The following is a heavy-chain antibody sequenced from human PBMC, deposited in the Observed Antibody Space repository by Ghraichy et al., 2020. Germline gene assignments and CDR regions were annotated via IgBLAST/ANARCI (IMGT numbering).Heavy chain of an antibody. V-gene: IGHV1-18*01. D-gene: IGHD6-6*01. CDR1: GYTFTSYG. Sequence: ASVKVSCKASGYTFTSYGISWVRQAPGQGLEWMGWISAYNGNTNYAQKLQGRVTMTTDTSTSTAYMELRSLRSDDTAVYYCAREGRRQLVLDYYYYGMDVWGQGTTVTVSS. CDR3: AREGRRQLVLDYYYYGMDV. CDR2: ISAYNGNT. J-gene: IGHJ6*02.